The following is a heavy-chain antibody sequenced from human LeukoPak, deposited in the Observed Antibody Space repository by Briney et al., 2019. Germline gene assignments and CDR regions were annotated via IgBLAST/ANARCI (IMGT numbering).Heavy chain of an antibody. CDR3: ARAMRCSSTSCYLHDAFDI. CDR1: GGSISSYY. CDR2: IYYSGST. V-gene: IGHV4-59*01. D-gene: IGHD2-2*01. J-gene: IGHJ3*02. Sequence: SKTLSLTCSVSGGSISSYYWSWIRQPPGKGLEWSGYIYYSGSTNYNPSLQSRVTISVDTSKNQFSLKLSSVTAADTAVYYCARAMRCSSTSCYLHDAFDIWGQGTMVTVSS.